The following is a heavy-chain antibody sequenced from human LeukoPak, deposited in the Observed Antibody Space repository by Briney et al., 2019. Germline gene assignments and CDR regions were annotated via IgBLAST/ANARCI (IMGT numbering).Heavy chain of an antibody. V-gene: IGHV3-21*01. D-gene: IGHD1-26*01. CDR2: ITTSSSYI. CDR3: ARYRFVVGATDSFDI. Sequence: GGSLRLSCAASGFTFSSYSMNWVRQAPGKGLEWVSSITTSSSYIYYADSVKGRFTISRDNAKNSLYLHMNSLRAEDTAVYYCARYRFVVGATDSFDIWGQGTMVTVSS. CDR1: GFTFSSYS. J-gene: IGHJ3*02.